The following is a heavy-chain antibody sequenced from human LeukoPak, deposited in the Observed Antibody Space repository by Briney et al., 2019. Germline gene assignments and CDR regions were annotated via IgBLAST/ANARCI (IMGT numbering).Heavy chain of an antibody. V-gene: IGHV4-39*01. J-gene: IGHJ5*01. Sequence: SEILSLTCTISAASISSSNHHWGWIRQSPGKGLEWIGSIYSGRTFYYNPSLNSRVTISVVTSDQFTLQLNSVTAADTAVYYCVRHDGRGGATMGAFDSWGQGSLVTVSS. D-gene: IGHD5-12*01. CDR2: IYSGRTF. CDR1: AASISSSNHH. CDR3: VRHDGRGGATMGAFDS.